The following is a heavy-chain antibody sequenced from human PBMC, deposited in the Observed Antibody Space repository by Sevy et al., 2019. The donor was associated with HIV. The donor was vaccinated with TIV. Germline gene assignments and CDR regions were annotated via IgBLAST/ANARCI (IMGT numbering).Heavy chain of an antibody. J-gene: IGHJ6*02. CDR3: ARDRGSGTYDYYGMDV. D-gene: IGHD1-26*01. V-gene: IGHV4-59*01. CDR2: IYYSGST. CDR1: GGSISSYY. Sequence: SETLSLTCTVSGGSISSYYWSWIRQPPGKGLEWIGYIYYSGSTNYNPSLKSRVTISVDTSKNQFSLKLSSVTAADTAVYSCARDRGSGTYDYYGMDVWGQGTTVTVSS.